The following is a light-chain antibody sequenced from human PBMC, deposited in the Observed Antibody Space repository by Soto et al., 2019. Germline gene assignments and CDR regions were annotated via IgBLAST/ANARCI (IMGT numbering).Light chain of an antibody. J-gene: IGKJ2*01. CDR3: QQRSNWPRT. CDR2: DAS. Sequence: EIVLTQSPATLSLSPGERVTLSCRASQSVSSSLAWYQQKPGQFPRLLIYDASNRASGIPARFSGSGSGTDFTLTISSLEPEDFAVYYCQQRSNWPRTFGQGTKLDFK. CDR1: QSVSSS. V-gene: IGKV3-11*01.